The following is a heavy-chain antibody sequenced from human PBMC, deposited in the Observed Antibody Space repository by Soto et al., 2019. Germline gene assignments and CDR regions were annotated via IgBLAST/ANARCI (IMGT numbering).Heavy chain of an antibody. Sequence: QVQLQESGPGLVKPSETLSLTCSVSGGSTRSGYWSWIRQPPGKGLEWIGYIYHSGSTKYNPSLKSRVTLSLDTPENQFSLKVNSVTAADTAVYYCAKLGTYYDILTGYFYYSYMDVWGKGTTVTVSS. J-gene: IGHJ6*03. CDR2: IYHSGST. D-gene: IGHD3-9*01. V-gene: IGHV4-59*08. CDR3: AKLGTYYDILTGYFYYSYMDV. CDR1: GGSTRSGY.